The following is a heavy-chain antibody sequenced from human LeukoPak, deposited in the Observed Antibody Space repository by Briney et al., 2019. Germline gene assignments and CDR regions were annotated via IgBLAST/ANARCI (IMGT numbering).Heavy chain of an antibody. Sequence: SRTLSLTCAVSVDPLSSFYSGCVTDPPGRGLVCGDYLYYSGRTNYSPSLTSRVTISVDTSKSQFSLKLSSVTASDTAVYYCARETNYYDSSGYYFPGAFYIWGQGTMVTVSS. V-gene: IGHV4-59*01. CDR2: LYYSGRT. D-gene: IGHD3-22*01. CDR3: ARETNYYDSSGYYFPGAFYI. CDR1: VDPLSSFY. J-gene: IGHJ3*02.